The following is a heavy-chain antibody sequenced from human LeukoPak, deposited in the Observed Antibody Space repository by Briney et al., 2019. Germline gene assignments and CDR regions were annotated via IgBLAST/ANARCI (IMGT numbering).Heavy chain of an antibody. CDR3: ARALDYGDLDY. V-gene: IGHV3-11*06. CDR2: INSSSSNT. D-gene: IGHD4-17*01. CDR1: GFTFSDYY. Sequence: GGPLRLSCAASGFTFSDYYVSWIRQARGKGLEWVYYINSSSSNTNYADSGKGRITSARDNPKISLYLQMNSLGAEDAAFYYCARALDYGDLDYWGQGTLVTVS. J-gene: IGHJ4*02.